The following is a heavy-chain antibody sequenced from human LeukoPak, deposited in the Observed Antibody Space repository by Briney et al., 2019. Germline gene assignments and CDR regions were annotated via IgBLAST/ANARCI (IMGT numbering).Heavy chain of an antibody. CDR3: ARDSEFDSSGYSPPLQY. CDR2: IWYDGSDK. CDR1: GFTFSNYG. Sequence: GRFLRLSCAASGFTFSNYGMHWVRQAPGKGLEWVAVIWYDGSDKYYADPVKGRFTISRDNSKNTLYLQMNSLRAEDTAVYYCARDSEFDSSGYSPPLQYWGQGTLVTVSS. J-gene: IGHJ4*02. V-gene: IGHV3-33*01. D-gene: IGHD3-22*01.